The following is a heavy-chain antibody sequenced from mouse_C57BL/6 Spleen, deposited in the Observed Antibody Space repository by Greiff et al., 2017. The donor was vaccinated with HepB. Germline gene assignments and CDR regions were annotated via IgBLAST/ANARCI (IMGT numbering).Heavy chain of an antibody. CDR1: GYTFTSYW. V-gene: IGHV1-69*01. CDR3: ARPATVVARYWYFDV. CDR2: IDPSDSYT. J-gene: IGHJ1*03. Sequence: QVQLQQPGAELVMPGASVKLSCKASGYTFTSYWMHWVKQRPGQGLEWIGEIDPSDSYTNYNQKFKGKSTLTVDKSSSTAYMQLSSLTSEDSAVYYVARPATVVARYWYFDVWGTGTTVTVSS. D-gene: IGHD1-1*01.